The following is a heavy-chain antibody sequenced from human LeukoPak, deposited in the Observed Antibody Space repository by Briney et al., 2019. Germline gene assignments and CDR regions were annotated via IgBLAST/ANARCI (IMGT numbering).Heavy chain of an antibody. CDR1: GYTFTSYD. CDR2: SSAYNGNT. J-gene: IGHJ4*02. D-gene: IGHD6-6*01. Sequence: ASVKVSCKASGYTFTSYDINWVRQAPGQGLEWMGWSSAYNGNTNYAQKLQGRVTMTTDTSTSTAYMELRSLRSDDTAVYYCARERSSSSRYFDFWGQGTLITVSS. CDR3: ARERSSSSRYFDF. V-gene: IGHV1-18*01.